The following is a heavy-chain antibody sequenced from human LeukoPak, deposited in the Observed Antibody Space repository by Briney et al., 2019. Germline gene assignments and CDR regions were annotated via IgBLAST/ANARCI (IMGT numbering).Heavy chain of an antibody. CDR1: GGSISSYY. CDR3: ARLFEGYRCAHRDNWCDP. CDR2: IYYSGST. D-gene: IGHD5-18*01. V-gene: IGHV4-59*08. Sequence: SETLSLTCTVSGGSISSYYWSWIRQPPGKGLEWIGYIYYSGSTNYNPSLKSRVTISVDTSKNQFSLKLSSVTAADTAVYYCARLFEGYRCAHRDNWCDPWGPGALVTVSS. J-gene: IGHJ5*02.